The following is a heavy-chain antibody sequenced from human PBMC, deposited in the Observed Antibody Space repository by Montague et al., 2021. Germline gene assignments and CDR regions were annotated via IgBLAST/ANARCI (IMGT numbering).Heavy chain of an antibody. J-gene: IGHJ4*02. Sequence: SETLSLTCTVSGGAISSFYWHWIRHSPGKGLEWIGEIYYNGNTKYYPSLKSRVTMSVDTSKNQFSLRLSSVTVADTAVYYCAREWGAFDSWGQGTLVTVSS. D-gene: IGHD3-16*01. V-gene: IGHV4-59*01. CDR2: IYYNGNT. CDR3: AREWGAFDS. CDR1: GGAISSFY.